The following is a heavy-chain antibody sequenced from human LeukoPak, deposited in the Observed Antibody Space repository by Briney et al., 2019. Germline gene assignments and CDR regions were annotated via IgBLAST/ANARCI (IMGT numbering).Heavy chain of an antibody. CDR2: IYTSGST. J-gene: IGHJ3*02. CDR3: ARGPIVVVPAALGFAFHI. D-gene: IGHD2-2*01. CDR1: GGSISSYY. Sequence: SETLSLTCTVSGGSISSYYWSWIRQPAGKGPEWIGRIYTSGSTNYNPSLKNRVTMSVDTSKNQFSLKLSSVTAADTAVYYCARGPIVVVPAALGFAFHIWGQGTMVTVSS. V-gene: IGHV4-4*07.